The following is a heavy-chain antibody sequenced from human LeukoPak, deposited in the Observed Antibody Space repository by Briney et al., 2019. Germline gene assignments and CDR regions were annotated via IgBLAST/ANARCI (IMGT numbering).Heavy chain of an antibody. Sequence: GGSLRLSCAASGFTFSSYAMHWVRQAPGKGLEWVAVILHDGSNKQYADSVKGRFTISRDNSKNTLYLQINSLGAEDTAVYYCATLSGDSHGYDYWGLGTLVTVSS. CDR1: GFTFSSYA. J-gene: IGHJ4*02. D-gene: IGHD5-18*01. V-gene: IGHV3-30*03. CDR3: ATLSGDSHGYDY. CDR2: ILHDGSNK.